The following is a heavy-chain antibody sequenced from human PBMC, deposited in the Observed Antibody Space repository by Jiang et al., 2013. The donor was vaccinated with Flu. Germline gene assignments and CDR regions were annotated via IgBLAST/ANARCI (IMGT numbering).Heavy chain of an antibody. Sequence: PGLVKPSETLSLTCTVSGGSISSYYWSWIRQPPGKGLEWIGYIYYSGSTNYNPSLKSRVTISVDTSKNQFSLKLSSVTAADTAVYYCARAGQLTGEAPYDAFDIWGQGTMVTVSS. J-gene: IGHJ3*02. D-gene: IGHD3-16*01. CDR1: GGSISSYY. V-gene: IGHV4-59*01. CDR2: IYYSGST. CDR3: ARAGQLTGEAPYDAFDI.